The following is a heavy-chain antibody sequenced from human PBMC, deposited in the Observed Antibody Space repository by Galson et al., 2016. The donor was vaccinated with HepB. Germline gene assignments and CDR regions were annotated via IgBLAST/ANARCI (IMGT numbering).Heavy chain of an antibody. D-gene: IGHD5-12*01. CDR2: ISGSSAT. CDR1: GFTFRNYG. CDR3: TTDRYQWLRTSAMDV. V-gene: IGHV3-23*01. J-gene: IGHJ6*04. Sequence: SLRLSCAASGFTFRNYGMSWVRQAPGKGLEWVSAISGSSATYYADSVKGRFTISRDNSKNTLFLQMNTLKTEDTAVYYCTTDRYQWLRTSAMDVWGKGTTVTVST.